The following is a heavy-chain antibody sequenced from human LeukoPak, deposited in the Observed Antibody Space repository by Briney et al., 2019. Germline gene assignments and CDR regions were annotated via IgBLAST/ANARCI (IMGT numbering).Heavy chain of an antibody. D-gene: IGHD3-22*01. CDR2: IWYDGSNK. V-gene: IGHV3-33*06. CDR1: GFTFSNYG. Sequence: PGGSLRLSCAASGFTFSNYGMHWVRQAPGKGLEWVAGIWYDGSNKDYADSVKGRFTISRDNSKNRVYLKMNRLKAEDTAVYYCAKGYYDSSAQGWYFQHWGQGTLVTVSS. J-gene: IGHJ1*01. CDR3: AKGYYDSSAQGWYFQH.